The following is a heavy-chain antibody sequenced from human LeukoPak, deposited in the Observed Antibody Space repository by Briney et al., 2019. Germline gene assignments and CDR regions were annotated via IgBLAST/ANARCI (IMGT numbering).Heavy chain of an antibody. V-gene: IGHV1-8*02. CDR2: MNPNSGNT. D-gene: IGHD3-22*01. Sequence: ASVKVSCKASGYTFTSYDINWVRQATGQGLGWMGWMNPNSGNTGYAQKFQGRVTMTEDTSTDTAYMELSSLRSEDTAVYYCATDYYYDSSGSYYTVDYWGQGTLVTVSS. J-gene: IGHJ4*02. CDR3: ATDYYYDSSGSYYTVDY. CDR1: GYTFTSYD.